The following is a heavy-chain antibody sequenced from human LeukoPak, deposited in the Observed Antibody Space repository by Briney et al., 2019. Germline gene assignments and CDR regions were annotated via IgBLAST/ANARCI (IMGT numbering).Heavy chain of an antibody. V-gene: IGHV3-48*04. CDR1: GFTFSSYW. D-gene: IGHD6-19*01. CDR3: ARSVGSVAGTDY. J-gene: IGHJ4*02. Sequence: PGGSLRLSCAASGFTFSSYWMSWVRQAPGKGLEWVSYISSSGSTIYYADSVKGRFTISRDNAKNSLYLQMNSLRAEDTAVYYCARSVGSVAGTDYWGQGTLVTVSS. CDR2: ISSSGSTI.